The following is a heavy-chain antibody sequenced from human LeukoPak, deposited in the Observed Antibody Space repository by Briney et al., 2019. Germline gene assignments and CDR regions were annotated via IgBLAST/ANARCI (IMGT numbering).Heavy chain of an antibody. CDR2: IADNGNDK. Sequence: GGSLRLSCAVSGFTLSDYGMHWVRQAPGKGLEWVAVIADNGNDKWYIDSVKGRFTISRDNSKNTVYLQMNSLRPEDTALYYCAGGLLGCRSGSCYPTDYWGQGTLVTVSS. D-gene: IGHD2-15*01. CDR1: GFTLSDYG. CDR3: AGGLLGCRSGSCYPTDY. J-gene: IGHJ4*02. V-gene: IGHV3-30*03.